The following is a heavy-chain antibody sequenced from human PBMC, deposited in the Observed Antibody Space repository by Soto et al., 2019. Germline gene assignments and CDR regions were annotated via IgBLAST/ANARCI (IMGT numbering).Heavy chain of an antibody. CDR1: GGSISSGDYY. D-gene: IGHD3-10*01. Sequence: QVQLQESGPGLVKPSQTLSLTCTVSGGSISSGDYYWSWIRQPPGKGLEWIGYIYYSGSTYFNPSLKSRVTISVDTSKNQFSLKLSSVTAADTAVYYCARGITMDAAYYYYGMDVWGQGTTVTVAS. CDR3: ARGITMDAAYYYYGMDV. J-gene: IGHJ6*02. CDR2: IYYSGST. V-gene: IGHV4-30-4*01.